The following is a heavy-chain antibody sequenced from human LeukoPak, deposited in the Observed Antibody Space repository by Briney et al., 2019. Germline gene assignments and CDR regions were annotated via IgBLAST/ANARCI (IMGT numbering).Heavy chain of an antibody. V-gene: IGHV4-30-2*01. J-gene: IGHJ6*03. CDR1: GGSISSGGYS. D-gene: IGHD2-2*01. CDR2: IYHSGST. CDR3: ARVLIVVVPAAIYYYYYMDV. Sequence: SQTLSLTCAVSGGSISSGGYSWSWIRQPPGKGLEWIGYIYHSGSTYYNPSLKSRVTISVDRSKNQFSLKLSSVTAADTAVYYCARVLIVVVPAAIYYYYYMDVWGKGTTVTVSS.